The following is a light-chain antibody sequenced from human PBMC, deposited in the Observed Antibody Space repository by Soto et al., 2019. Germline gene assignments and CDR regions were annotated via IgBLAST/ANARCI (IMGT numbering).Light chain of an antibody. CDR2: HAS. CDR3: QQYNSYSRT. Sequence: DIQMTQSPSTLSGSVGDRVTITCLASQTISSWLAWYQQKPGKAPKLLIYHASASESGVPSRFSGSGSGTAFTLTISSLQPDDFATYYCQQYNSYSRTFGQGTKVDIK. CDR1: QTISSW. J-gene: IGKJ1*01. V-gene: IGKV1-5*01.